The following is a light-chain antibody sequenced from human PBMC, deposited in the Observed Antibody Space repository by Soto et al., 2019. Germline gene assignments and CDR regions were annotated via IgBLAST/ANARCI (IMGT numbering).Light chain of an antibody. CDR2: ATS. V-gene: IGKV1-9*01. CDR3: QQPGDLPLT. CDR1: QSINIS. Sequence: DIQLTQSASTLSSSVGDRVTITCGASQSINISLSWYQQKPGKAPELLIYATSTMQNGVPSRFSGSGFGTDFNLTISSLQTEDFASYYCQQPGDLPLTFGEGTKVDIK. J-gene: IGKJ4*01.